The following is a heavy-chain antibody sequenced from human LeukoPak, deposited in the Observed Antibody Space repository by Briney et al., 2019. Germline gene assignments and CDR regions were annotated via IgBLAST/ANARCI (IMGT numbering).Heavy chain of an antibody. Sequence: SETLSLTCTVSGGSLSSSSSYWGWIRQPPGKGLECIGYIYYSGSTYYNPSLKSRVTISVDTSKNQFSLQLSSVTAADTAVYYCARGSRFGELGYGYSYFDYWGPGTLVTVSS. CDR3: ARGSRFGELGYGYSYFDY. D-gene: IGHD3-10*01. CDR2: IYYSGST. J-gene: IGHJ4*02. V-gene: IGHV4-31*02. CDR1: GGSLSSSSSY.